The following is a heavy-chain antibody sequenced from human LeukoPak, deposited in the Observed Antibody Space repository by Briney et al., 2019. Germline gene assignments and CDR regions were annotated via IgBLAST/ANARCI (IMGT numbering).Heavy chain of an antibody. CDR3: VRGRPY. Sequence: GGSLRLSCAASGFTFSTYWMSWVRQAPGKGPEWVASINQDGSDHYYVDSVKGRFTISRDNAKDSLYLQMSSLRVEDTAVYYCVRGRPYWGQGTLVTVSS. V-gene: IGHV3-7*05. CDR1: GFTFSTYW. J-gene: IGHJ4*02. CDR2: INQDGSDH.